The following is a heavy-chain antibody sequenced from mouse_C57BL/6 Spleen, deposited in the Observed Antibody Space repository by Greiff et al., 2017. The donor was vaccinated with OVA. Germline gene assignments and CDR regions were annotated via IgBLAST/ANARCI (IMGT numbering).Heavy chain of an antibody. D-gene: IGHD1-1*01. CDR1: GYTFTSYW. J-gene: IGHJ4*01. V-gene: IGHV1-64*01. Sequence: VQLQQPGAELVKPGASVKLSCKASGYTFTSYWMHWVKQRPRHGLEWIGMIHPNSGSTNYNEKFKSKDTLTVDKSSSTASKQLSSLPSEDSAVYYCAREGDYGSSDAMDYWGQGTSVTVSS. CDR2: IHPNSGST. CDR3: AREGDYGSSDAMDY.